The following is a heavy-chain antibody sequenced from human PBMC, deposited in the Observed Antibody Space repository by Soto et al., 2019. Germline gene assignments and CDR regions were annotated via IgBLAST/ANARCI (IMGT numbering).Heavy chain of an antibody. CDR3: ARNVKSVSATGGMDV. CDR1: GFTFSSYD. Sequence: QVQLVESGGGVVQPGRSLRLSCAASGFTFSSYDMHWVHQAPGKGLEWVALISYDGSNQYYADSVKGRFTISRDNAKNPVYLQMNSRRAEDTAVYYCARNVKSVSATGGMDVWGQGTTVTVSS. CDR2: ISYDGSNQ. V-gene: IGHV3-30-3*01. J-gene: IGHJ6*02. D-gene: IGHD1-26*01.